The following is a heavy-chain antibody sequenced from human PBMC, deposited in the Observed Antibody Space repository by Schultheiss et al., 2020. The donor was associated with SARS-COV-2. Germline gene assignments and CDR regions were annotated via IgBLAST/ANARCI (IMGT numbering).Heavy chain of an antibody. CDR2: IGTAGDP. D-gene: IGHD3-3*01. CDR3: ARQRPGLLYPTQDY. J-gene: IGHJ4*02. V-gene: IGHV3-13*05. Sequence: GGSLRLSCAASGFTFSSYAMHWVRQATGKGLEWVSAIGTAGDPYYPGSVKGRFTISRENAKNSLYLRMNSLRAEDTAVYYCARQRPGLLYPTQDYWGQGTLVTVAS. CDR1: GFTFSSYA.